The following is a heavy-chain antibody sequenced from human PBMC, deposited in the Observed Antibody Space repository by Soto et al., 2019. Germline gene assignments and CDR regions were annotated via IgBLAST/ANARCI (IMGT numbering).Heavy chain of an antibody. CDR2: IWYDVSDR. CDR3: ARDLGGYALGYYFDY. CDR1: GFTFSSYG. D-gene: IGHD2-2*01. J-gene: IGHJ4*02. V-gene: IGHV3-33*01. Sequence: PGGSLRLSCAASGFTFSSYGMHWVRQAPGKGLEWVANIWYDVSDRYYADSVRGRFTISRDNSKKTLYSEMDSLGAEDTAVYYCARDLGGYALGYYFDYWGQGTQVTVSS.